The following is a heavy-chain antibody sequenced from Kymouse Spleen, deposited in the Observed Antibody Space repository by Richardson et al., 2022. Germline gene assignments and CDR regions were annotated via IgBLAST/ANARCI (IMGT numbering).Heavy chain of an antibody. Sequence: EVQLVESGGGLVQPGGSLRLSCAASGFTFSSYSMNWVRQAPGKGLEWVSYISSSSSTIYYADSVKGRFTISRDNAKNSLYLQMNSLRDEDTAVYYCARVGDYYGSGSLFDYWGQGTLVTVSS. CDR1: GFTFSSYS. V-gene: IGHV3-48*02. CDR2: ISSSSSTI. CDR3: ARVGDYYGSGSLFDY. J-gene: IGHJ4*02. D-gene: IGHD3-10*01.